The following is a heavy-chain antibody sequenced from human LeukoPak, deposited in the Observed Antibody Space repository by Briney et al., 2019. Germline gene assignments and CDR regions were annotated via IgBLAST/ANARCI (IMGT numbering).Heavy chain of an antibody. CDR1: GFNFDDYG. CDR2: ISSTSAYI. J-gene: IGHJ4*02. CDR3: AAGGSLTYYYFDY. D-gene: IGHD3-10*01. V-gene: IGHV3-21*01. Sequence: GGSLRLSCAAAGFNFDDYGMNWVRQAPGKGLEWVSSISSTSAYIYYADSVKGRFTISRDNAKDSLYLQMNSLRAEDTAVYYCAAGGSLTYYYFDYWGQGTLVTVSS.